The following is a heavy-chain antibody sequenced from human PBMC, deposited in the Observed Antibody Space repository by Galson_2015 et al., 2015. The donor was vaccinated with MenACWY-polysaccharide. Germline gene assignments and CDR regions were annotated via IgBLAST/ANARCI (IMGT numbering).Heavy chain of an antibody. CDR3: AREYCSRTSCQTIDH. CDR2: ISYDGTNK. J-gene: IGHJ4*02. Sequence: SLRLSCAASGFIFSRYAMHWVRQAPGKGLEWVTIISYDGTNKYYADSVKGRFTISRDNSKNTLYLQMNSLRAEDTAVYYCAREYCSRTSCQTIDHWGQGTLVTVSS. D-gene: IGHD2-2*01. CDR1: GFIFSRYA. V-gene: IGHV3-30-3*01.